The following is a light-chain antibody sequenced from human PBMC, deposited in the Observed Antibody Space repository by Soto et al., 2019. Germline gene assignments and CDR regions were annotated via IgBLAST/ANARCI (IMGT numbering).Light chain of an antibody. CDR3: MQALQTPYT. V-gene: IGKV2-28*01. CDR2: LGS. CDR1: QSLLHSNGYNY. J-gene: IGKJ2*01. Sequence: DIVMTQSPLSLPVTPGEPASISCRSSQSLLHSNGYNYLDWYLQKPGQSPQLLIYLGSNRASGVPDRFSGSGSGTDFTLKISRVEAEDVGVYYCMQALQTPYTLGQGTSWRSN.